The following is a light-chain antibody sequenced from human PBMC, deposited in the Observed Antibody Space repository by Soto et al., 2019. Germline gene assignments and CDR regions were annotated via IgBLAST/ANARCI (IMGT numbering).Light chain of an antibody. CDR2: AAS. CDR3: QQANTWPRT. Sequence: IQMTQATSTRSGSVGDRVTITCWASQSINSRLAWYQQKPGQAPKLLIYAASSLQSGTPARFSGSGSGTQFTLTISSLQPEDFATYYCQQANTWPRTFGQGTKVDNK. CDR1: QSINSR. V-gene: IGKV1-12*01. J-gene: IGKJ1*01.